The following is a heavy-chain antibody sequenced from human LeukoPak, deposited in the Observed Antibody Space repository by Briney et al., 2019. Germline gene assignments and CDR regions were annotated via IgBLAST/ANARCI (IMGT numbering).Heavy chain of an antibody. CDR1: GFTFTSYA. V-gene: IGHV3-23*01. J-gene: IGHJ1*01. Sequence: GGSLRLSCAASGFTFTSYAMSWVRQAPGKGLEWVSAVSGSGGYTYYADSVKGRFTISRDNSKNTLYLQMNSLRAEDTAVYYCYGANAEHWGQGTLVTVSS. CDR3: YGANAEH. D-gene: IGHD4-23*01. CDR2: VSGSGGYT.